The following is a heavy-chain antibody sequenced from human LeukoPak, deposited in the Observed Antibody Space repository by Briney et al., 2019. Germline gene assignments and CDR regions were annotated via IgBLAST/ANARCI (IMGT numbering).Heavy chain of an antibody. V-gene: IGHV1-18*04. Sequence: ASVKVSCKASGYTFTDYFMHWVRQAPGQGLEWVGWISAYNGNTDYAQKFQGRVTMTTDRPTSTGYMELRSLRSDDTAVYYCARDRSHGDAFDIWGQGTMVIVSS. CDR1: GYTFTDYF. CDR3: ARDRSHGDAFDI. CDR2: ISAYNGNT. J-gene: IGHJ3*02.